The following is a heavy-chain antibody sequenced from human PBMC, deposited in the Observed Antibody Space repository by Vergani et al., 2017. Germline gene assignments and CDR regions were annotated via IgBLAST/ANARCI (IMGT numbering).Heavy chain of an antibody. Sequence: VQLLESGGGLVQPGGSLRLSCAASGFTFSSYAMSWVRQAPGKGLEWVSAISGSGGSTYYADSVKGRFTISRDNAKNTLDLQMNSLRAEDTAVYYCAKDRGSSWYDWFDPWGQGTLVTASA. J-gene: IGHJ5*02. CDR2: ISGSGGST. CDR3: AKDRGSSWYDWFDP. D-gene: IGHD6-13*01. V-gene: IGHV3-23*01. CDR1: GFTFSSYA.